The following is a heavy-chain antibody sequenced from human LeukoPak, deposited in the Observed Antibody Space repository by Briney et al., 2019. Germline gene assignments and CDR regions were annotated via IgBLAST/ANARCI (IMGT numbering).Heavy chain of an antibody. V-gene: IGHV1-69*06. CDR2: IIPIFGTA. CDR1: GGTFSSYA. CDR3: AHGYYYDSSGYHLGEYFDY. Sequence: SVKVSCKASGGTFSSYAISWVRQAPGQGLEWMGGIIPIFGTANYAQKFQGRVTITADKSTSTAYMELSSLRSEDTAVYCCAHGYYYDSSGYHLGEYFDYWGQGTLVTVSS. J-gene: IGHJ4*02. D-gene: IGHD3-22*01.